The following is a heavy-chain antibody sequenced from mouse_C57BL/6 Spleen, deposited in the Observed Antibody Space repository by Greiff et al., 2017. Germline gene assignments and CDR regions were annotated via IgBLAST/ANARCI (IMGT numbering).Heavy chain of an antibody. CDR1: GYAFSSYW. V-gene: IGHV1-80*01. J-gene: IGHJ3*01. CDR2: IYPGDGDT. D-gene: IGHD1-1*01. CDR3: AREGYYGSSPWFAY. Sequence: QVQLKESGAELVKPGASVKISCKASGYAFSSYWMNWVKQRPGKGLEWIGQIYPGDGDTNYNGKFKGKATLTADKSSSTAYMQLSSLTSVDSAVYFCAREGYYGSSPWFAYWGQGTLVTVSA.